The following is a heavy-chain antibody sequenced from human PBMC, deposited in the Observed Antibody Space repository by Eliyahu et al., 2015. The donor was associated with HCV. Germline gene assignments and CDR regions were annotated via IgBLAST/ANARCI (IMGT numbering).Heavy chain of an antibody. D-gene: IGHD3-10*01. Sequence: EVQLVESGGGLVQPGGSLKLSCAASGFTFSGSAMHWVRPASGKGRGWVGRIRSKANSYATAYAASVKGRFTISRDDSKNTAYLQMNSLKTEDTAVYYCTRSMVRGVMGPEYYYYYYGMDVWGQGTTVTVSS. J-gene: IGHJ6*02. CDR3: TRSMVRGVMGPEYYYYYYGMDV. CDR2: IRSKANSYAT. V-gene: IGHV3-73*01. CDR1: GFTFSGSA.